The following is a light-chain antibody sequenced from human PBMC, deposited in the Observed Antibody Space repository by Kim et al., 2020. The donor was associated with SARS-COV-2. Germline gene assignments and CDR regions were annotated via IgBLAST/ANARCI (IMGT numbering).Light chain of an antibody. CDR3: QQYGSSPPNT. Sequence: EIVLTQSPGPLSLSPGERATLSCRASQSVSSSYLAWYQQRPGQAPRLLIYGASSRATGIPDRFSGSGSGTDFTLTISRLEPEDFAVYYCQQYGSSPPNTFGQGTKLEI. V-gene: IGKV3-20*01. J-gene: IGKJ2*01. CDR1: QSVSSSY. CDR2: GAS.